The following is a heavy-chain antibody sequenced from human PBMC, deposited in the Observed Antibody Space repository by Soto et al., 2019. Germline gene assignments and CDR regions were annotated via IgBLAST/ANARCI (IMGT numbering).Heavy chain of an antibody. D-gene: IGHD2-2*01. CDR1: GGTFSNYT. CDR2: IIPVFGTT. Sequence: QVQLVQSGAEVKKPGSSVKVFCKASGGTFSNYTISWVRQAPGQGLEWMGGIIPVFGTTDYEQKCQGRVTITADGSTSTAYMKLSSLRSADTAVYYCARSSPYIVVRKPTGNQDYYGMDVWGQWTTVTVSS. V-gene: IGHV1-69*01. J-gene: IGHJ6*02. CDR3: ARSSPYIVVRKPTGNQDYYGMDV.